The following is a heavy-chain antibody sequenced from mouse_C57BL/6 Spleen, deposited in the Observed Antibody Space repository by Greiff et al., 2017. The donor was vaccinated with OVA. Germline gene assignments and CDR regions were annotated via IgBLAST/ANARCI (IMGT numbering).Heavy chain of an antibody. V-gene: IGHV1-42*01. CDR2: INPSTGGT. Sequence: VQLQQSGPELVKPGASVKISCKASGYSFTGYYMNWVKQSPEKSLEWIGEINPSTGGTTYNQKFKAKATLTVDKSSSTAYMQLKSLTSEDSAVYYCARIETEAMDYWGQGTSVTVSS. CDR1: GYSFTGYY. J-gene: IGHJ4*01. CDR3: ARIETEAMDY.